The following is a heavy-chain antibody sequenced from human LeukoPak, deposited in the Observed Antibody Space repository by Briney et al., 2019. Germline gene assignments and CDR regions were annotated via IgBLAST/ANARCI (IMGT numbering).Heavy chain of an antibody. J-gene: IGHJ3*02. CDR1: GFTFSSYG. Sequence: PGGSLRLSCAASGFTFSSYGMHWVRQAPGKGLEWVAVIWYDGSNKYYADSVKGRFTISRDNSKNTLYLQMNSLRAEDTAVYYCARAPYDSSGFDAFDIWGQGTMVTVSS. V-gene: IGHV3-30*19. CDR3: ARAPYDSSGFDAFDI. CDR2: IWYDGSNK. D-gene: IGHD3-22*01.